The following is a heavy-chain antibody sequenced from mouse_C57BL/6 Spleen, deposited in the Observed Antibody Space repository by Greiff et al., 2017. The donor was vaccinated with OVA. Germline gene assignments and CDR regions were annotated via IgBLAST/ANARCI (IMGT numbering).Heavy chain of an antibody. CDR2: INYDGSST. J-gene: IGHJ1*03. CDR1: GFTFSDYY. CDR3: ARDRYYGSSYFWYFDV. V-gene: IGHV5-16*01. Sequence: EVHLVESEGRLVQPGSSMKLSCTASGFTFSDYYMAWVRQVPEKGLEWVANINYDGSSTYYLDSLKSRFIISRDNAKNILYLQMSSLKSEDTATYYCARDRYYGSSYFWYFDVWGTGTTVTVSS. D-gene: IGHD1-1*01.